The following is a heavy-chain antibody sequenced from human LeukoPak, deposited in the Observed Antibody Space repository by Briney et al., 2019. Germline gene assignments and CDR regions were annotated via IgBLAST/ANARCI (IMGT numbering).Heavy chain of an antibody. D-gene: IGHD6-13*01. CDR2: ITRTGGT. CDR3: ARQIASAGTAGFDF. V-gene: IGHV4-38-2*02. Sequence: SETLSLTCTVSGYSISSGYLWGWIRPAPGKGLEWIASITRTGGTYYNPSLKSRVTMSVDTSKNQFSLRLRSVTAADTAVYYCARQIASAGTAGFDFWGQGALVTVSS. CDR1: GYSISSGYL. J-gene: IGHJ4*02.